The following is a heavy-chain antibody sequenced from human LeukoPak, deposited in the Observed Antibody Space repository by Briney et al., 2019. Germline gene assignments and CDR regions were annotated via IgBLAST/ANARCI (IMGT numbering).Heavy chain of an antibody. CDR2: IIPIFGTA. CDR1: GGTFSSFA. CDR3: ARDLTYCGGDCYSYYYYYMDV. D-gene: IGHD2-21*02. J-gene: IGHJ6*03. V-gene: IGHV1-69*06. Sequence: ASVKVSCKTSGGTFSSFAIAWVRQAPGQGLEWMAGIIPIFGTANYAQKFQGRVTITADKSTSTAYMELSSLRSEDTAVYYCARDLTYCGGDCYSYYYYYMDVWGKGTTVTVSS.